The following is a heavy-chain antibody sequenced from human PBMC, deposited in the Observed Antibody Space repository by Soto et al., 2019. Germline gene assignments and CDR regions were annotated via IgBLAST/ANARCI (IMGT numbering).Heavy chain of an antibody. CDR1: GFTFNNYA. CDR2: ISGSGGTT. J-gene: IGHJ5*02. CDR3: AKESYCSDRRWWGDNWFDP. Sequence: EVQLLESGGGLVQPGGSLRLSCAASGFTFNNYAMTWVRQAPGKGLEWVSHISGSGGTTYYADSVKGRFTISRDNSKNTLYLQMSRLRGEDTAVYYCAKESYCSDRRWWGDNWFDPWGQGTLVTVSS. V-gene: IGHV3-23*01. D-gene: IGHD2-15*01.